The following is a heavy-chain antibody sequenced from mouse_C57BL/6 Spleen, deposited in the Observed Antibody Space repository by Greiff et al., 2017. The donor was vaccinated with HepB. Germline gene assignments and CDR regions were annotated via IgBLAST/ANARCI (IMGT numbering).Heavy chain of an antibody. CDR1: GFTFSDYY. J-gene: IGHJ4*01. Sequence: EVHLVESEGGLVQPGSSMKLSCTASGFTFSDYYMAWVRQVPEKGLEWVANINYDGSSTYYLDSLKSRFIISKDNAKNILYLQMSSLKSEDTATYYCARGRLDRAMDYWGQGTSVTVSS. CDR2: INYDGSST. D-gene: IGHD2-12*01. V-gene: IGHV5-16*01. CDR3: ARGRLDRAMDY.